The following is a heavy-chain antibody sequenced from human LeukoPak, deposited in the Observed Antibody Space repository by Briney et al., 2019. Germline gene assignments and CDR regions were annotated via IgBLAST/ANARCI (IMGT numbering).Heavy chain of an antibody. D-gene: IGHD3-10*01. Sequence: PGGSLRLSCTTSGFNFRAYWMGWVRQAPGKGLEWVANIHQHGSKENYVDSVKGRFTISRDNAKNSIYLQMNSLRAEDTAVYYCAKDRLLWFGESSYFDYWGQGTLVTVSS. CDR1: GFNFRAYW. J-gene: IGHJ4*02. V-gene: IGHV3-7*03. CDR3: AKDRLLWFGESSYFDY. CDR2: IHQHGSKE.